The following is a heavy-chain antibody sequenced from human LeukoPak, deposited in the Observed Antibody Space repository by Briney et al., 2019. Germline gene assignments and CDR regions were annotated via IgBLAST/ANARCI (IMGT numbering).Heavy chain of an antibody. CDR2: INPHSGGT. V-gene: IGHV1-2*02. CDR1: GYTFTDCY. D-gene: IGHD2-2*01. J-gene: IGHJ4*02. Sequence: ASVKVSCKASGYTFTDCYMHWVRQAPGQGLEWMGWINPHSGGTNYAQKFQGRVTMTRDTAISTAYMELSRLTSDDTAVYYCARAAYIVVVPAAPWDYWGQGTLVTVSS. CDR3: ARAAYIVVVPAAPWDY.